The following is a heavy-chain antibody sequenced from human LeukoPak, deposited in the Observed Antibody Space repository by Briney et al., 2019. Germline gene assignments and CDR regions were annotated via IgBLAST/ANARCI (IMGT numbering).Heavy chain of an antibody. CDR3: ARVDIAARVPDY. Sequence: GASVKVSCKASGYTFTGYYMHWVRQAPGQGLEWMGWINPNSCGTNYAQKFQGRVTMTRDTSISTAYMELSRLRSDDTAVYYCARVDIAARVPDYWGQGTLVTVSS. CDR1: GYTFTGYY. J-gene: IGHJ4*02. V-gene: IGHV1-2*02. D-gene: IGHD6-6*01. CDR2: INPNSCGT.